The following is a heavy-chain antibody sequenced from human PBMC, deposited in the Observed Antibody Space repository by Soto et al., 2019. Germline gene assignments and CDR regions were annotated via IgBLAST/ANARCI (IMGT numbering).Heavy chain of an antibody. Sequence: AGGSLRLSCAASGFTFSRYWMSWVRQAPGKGLEWVANIKQDGNEKNYVGSVKGRFTISRDNAKNSLYLQMNSLRAEDTALYYCARDVSGSLDYWGQGTLVTVSS. CDR2: IKQDGNEK. CDR3: ARDVSGSLDY. V-gene: IGHV3-7*01. D-gene: IGHD6-19*01. CDR1: GFTFSRYW. J-gene: IGHJ4*02.